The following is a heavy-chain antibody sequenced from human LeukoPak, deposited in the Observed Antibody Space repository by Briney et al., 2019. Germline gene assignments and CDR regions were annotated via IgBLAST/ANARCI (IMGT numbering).Heavy chain of an antibody. Sequence: PGGALRLSCAASGFTFDDYVMSSVPEVPGKGLEGVSGINWNGGSTGYADSVKGRFTISRDNAKNSLYLQMNSLRAEDTALYYCASSWGGSYYLGFDYWGQGTLVTVPS. CDR2: INWNGGST. CDR1: GFTFDDYV. D-gene: IGHD3-10*01. CDR3: ASSWGGSYYLGFDY. V-gene: IGHV3-20*04. J-gene: IGHJ4*02.